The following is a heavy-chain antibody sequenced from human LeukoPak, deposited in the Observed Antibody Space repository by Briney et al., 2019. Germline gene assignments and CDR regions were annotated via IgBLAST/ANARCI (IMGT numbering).Heavy chain of an antibody. CDR3: ARGGAGSYYSAVDY. CDR1: GYTFTSYA. J-gene: IGHJ4*02. Sequence: ASAKVSCKASGYTFTSYAMHWVRQAPGQRLEWMGWINAGNGNTKYSQKFQGRVTITRDTSASTAYMELSSLRSEDTAVYYCARGGAGSYYSAVDYWGQGTLVTVSS. V-gene: IGHV1-3*01. D-gene: IGHD3-10*01. CDR2: INAGNGNT.